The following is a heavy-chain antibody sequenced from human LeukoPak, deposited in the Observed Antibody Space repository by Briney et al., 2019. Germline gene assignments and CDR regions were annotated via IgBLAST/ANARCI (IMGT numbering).Heavy chain of an antibody. Sequence: SETLSLTCTVSGGISNYYWSWIRQPPGKGLEWIGSIYYSGSTYYNPSLKSRVTISVDTSKNQFSLKLSSVTAADTAVYYCARINYGDYRGAVDYWGQGTLVTVSS. CDR3: ARINYGDYRGAVDY. J-gene: IGHJ4*02. CDR1: GGISNYY. V-gene: IGHV4-59*05. D-gene: IGHD4-17*01. CDR2: IYYSGST.